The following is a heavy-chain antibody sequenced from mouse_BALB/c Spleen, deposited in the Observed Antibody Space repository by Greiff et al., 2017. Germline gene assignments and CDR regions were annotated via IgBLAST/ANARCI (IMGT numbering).Heavy chain of an antibody. CDR3: ARPYYGNYVWYFDV. V-gene: IGHV4-1*02. Sequence: DVHLVESGGGLVQPGGSLKLSCAASGFDFSRYWMSWVRQAPGKGLEWIGEINPDSSTINYTPSLKDKFIISRDNAKNTLYLQMSKVRSEDTALYYCARPYYGNYVWYFDVWGAGTTVTVSS. J-gene: IGHJ1*01. CDR1: GFDFSRYW. CDR2: INPDSSTI. D-gene: IGHD2-1*01.